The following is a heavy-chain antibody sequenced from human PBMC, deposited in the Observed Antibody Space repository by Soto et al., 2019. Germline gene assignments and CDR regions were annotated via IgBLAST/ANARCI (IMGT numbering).Heavy chain of an antibody. Sequence: QVQLQESGPGLVKPSETLSLTCTVSGGSISIYYWNWIRQPPGKGLEWIGYIYFNGSTDYNPSLKSRLPMSLDTTKKQFSLKINSVTATDTAVYYCARQSWRAPYSWFDPWGQGILVTVSS. D-gene: IGHD3-3*01. CDR2: IYFNGST. J-gene: IGHJ5*02. V-gene: IGHV4-59*08. CDR1: GGSISIYY. CDR3: ARQSWRAPYSWFDP.